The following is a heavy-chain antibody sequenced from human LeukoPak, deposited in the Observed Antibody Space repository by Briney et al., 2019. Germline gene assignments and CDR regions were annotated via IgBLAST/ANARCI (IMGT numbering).Heavy chain of an antibody. V-gene: IGHV4-4*07. D-gene: IGHD3-10*01. CDR2: IYTSGST. Sequence: PSETLSLTCTVSGGSISSYYWSWIRQPAGKGLEWIGRIYTSGSTNYNPSLKSRVTMSVDTSKNQFSLKLSSVTAADTAVNYCASEYYGSGSYFFDYWGQGTLVTVSS. CDR1: GGSISSYY. CDR3: ASEYYGSGSYFFDY. J-gene: IGHJ4*02.